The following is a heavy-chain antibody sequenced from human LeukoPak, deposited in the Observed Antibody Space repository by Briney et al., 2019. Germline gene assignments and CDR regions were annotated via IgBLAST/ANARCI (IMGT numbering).Heavy chain of an antibody. CDR1: GGSFSGYY. D-gene: IGHD6-19*01. V-gene: IGHV4-34*01. J-gene: IGHJ4*02. Sequence: SETLSLTCAVYGGSFSGYYWSWIRQPPGKGLEWIGEINHSGSTNYNPSLKSRVTISVDTSRNQFSLKLSSVAAADTAVYYCARSVAGTFDYWGQGTLVTVSS. CDR3: ARSVAGTFDY. CDR2: INHSGST.